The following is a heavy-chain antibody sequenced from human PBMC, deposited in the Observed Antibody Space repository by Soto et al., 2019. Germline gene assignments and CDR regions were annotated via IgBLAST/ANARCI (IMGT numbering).Heavy chain of an antibody. V-gene: IGHV1-69*01. CDR1: GGTFSSYA. CDR3: ARSMDRGSGSYLTVEY. J-gene: IGHJ4*02. CDR2: IIPIFGTA. Sequence: QVQLVQSGAEVKKPGSSVKVSCKASGGTFSSYAISWVRQATGQVLECMGGIIPIFGTANYAQKFQGRVTITADESTSTAYMELSSLRSEDTAVYYCARSMDRGSGSYLTVEYWGQGTLVTVSS. D-gene: IGHD3-10*01.